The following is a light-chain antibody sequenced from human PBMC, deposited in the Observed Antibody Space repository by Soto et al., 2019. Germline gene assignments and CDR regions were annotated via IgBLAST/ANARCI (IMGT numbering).Light chain of an antibody. CDR1: QSVSSAY. CDR2: DVS. CDR3: QQYGSSPET. Sequence: DIVLTQSPGTLSLSPGERATLSCRASQSVSSAYLAWYQQKPGQAPRLLIYDVSSRAPGIPDRFSGSGSGTDFTLPVRRLEPEDFAVYYCQQYGSSPETFGQGTKVEIK. J-gene: IGKJ1*01. V-gene: IGKV3-20*01.